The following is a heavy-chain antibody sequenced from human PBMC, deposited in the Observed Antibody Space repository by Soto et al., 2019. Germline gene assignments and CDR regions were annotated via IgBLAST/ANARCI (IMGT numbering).Heavy chain of an antibody. D-gene: IGHD3-9*01. CDR1: GFTFSNYN. CDR3: ARDSPTCYYLPHFAH. J-gene: IGHJ4*02. CDR2: VSTRSHYI. Sequence: EVKLEESGGGLVRPGGSLRLSCAASGFTFSNYNMNWVRQAPGKGLEWVASVSTRSHYIYYADSLKGRFTISRDNAKQSVDLQISSLRTEDTAGYYCARDSPTCYYLPHFAHWGQGTLVTVSS. V-gene: IGHV3-21*01.